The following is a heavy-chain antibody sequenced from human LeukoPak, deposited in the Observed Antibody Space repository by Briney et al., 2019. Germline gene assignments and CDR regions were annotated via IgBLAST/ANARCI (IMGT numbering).Heavy chain of an antibody. CDR1: GGSISSYY. CDR3: AREGEVSFDY. D-gene: IGHD2-21*01. J-gene: IGHJ4*02. V-gene: IGHV4-59*01. Sequence: PSETLSLTCTVSGGSISSYYWSWIRQPPGKGLEWIGYIYYSGSTNYNPSLKSRVTISVDTSKNQFSLKLSSVTAADTAVYYRAREGEVSFDYWGQGTLVTVSS. CDR2: IYYSGST.